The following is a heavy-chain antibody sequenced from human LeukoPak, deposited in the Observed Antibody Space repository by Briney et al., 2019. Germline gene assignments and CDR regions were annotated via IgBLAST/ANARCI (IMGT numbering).Heavy chain of an antibody. CDR1: VGSISSDY. J-gene: IGHJ6*03. CDR2: VYFSGGA. D-gene: IGHD1-26*01. V-gene: IGHV4-59*01. Sequence: PSQTLSPTCTLSVGSISSDYWSSVRQPPRRGLEWVGCVYFSGGAHYKPSLKSRVTISVDTSKDQFSLKLSSVTAADTAVYYCASYSGSYYDYYYYMDVWGKGTTVTISS. CDR3: ASYSGSYYDYYYYMDV.